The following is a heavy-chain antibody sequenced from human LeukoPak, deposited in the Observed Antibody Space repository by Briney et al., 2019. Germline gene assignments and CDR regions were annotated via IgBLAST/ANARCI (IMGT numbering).Heavy chain of an antibody. CDR3: ARGGGSYYGYAFDI. D-gene: IGHD1-26*01. CDR2: ISGSGGST. CDR1: GFTFSRYW. J-gene: IGHJ3*02. Sequence: PGGSLRLSCADSGFTFSRYWMHWVRQAPGKGLEWVSAISGSGGSTYYADSVKGRFTISRDNSKNTLYLQMNSLRAEDTAVYYCARGGGSYYGYAFDIWGQGTMVTVSS. V-gene: IGHV3-23*01.